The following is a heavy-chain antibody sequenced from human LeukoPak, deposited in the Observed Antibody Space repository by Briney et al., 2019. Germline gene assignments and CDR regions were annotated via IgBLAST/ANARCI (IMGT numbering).Heavy chain of an antibody. Sequence: GGSLRLSCAASGFTFSDYAIHWVRQAPGKGLEWVALISYDGTNMYYADSVKGRFTISRDNSWNTLYLQMNSLRAGDTAVYYCARDQYNVIDSWGQGTLVTVSS. J-gene: IGHJ4*02. D-gene: IGHD1-14*01. V-gene: IGHV3-30-3*01. CDR1: GFTFSDYA. CDR2: ISYDGTNM. CDR3: ARDQYNVIDS.